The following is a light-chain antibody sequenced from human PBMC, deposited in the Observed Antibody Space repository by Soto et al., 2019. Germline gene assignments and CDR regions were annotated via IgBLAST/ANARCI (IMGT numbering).Light chain of an antibody. CDR3: AAWDDSLNAL. V-gene: IGLV1-44*01. CDR2: IDD. Sequence: QSVLTQPPSASGTPGQRVTISCSGGSSNIGSNPVNWYQQPPGAAPKLLIYIDDQRPSGVPDRFSGSKSGTSASLAISGLQPEDEADYYCAAWDDSLNALFGTGTKVTVL. CDR1: SSNIGSNP. J-gene: IGLJ1*01.